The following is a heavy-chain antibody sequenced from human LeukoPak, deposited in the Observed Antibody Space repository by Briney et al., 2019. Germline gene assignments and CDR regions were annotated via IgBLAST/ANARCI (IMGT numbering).Heavy chain of an antibody. CDR2: INHSGST. CDR3: ARGVSITIFDP. D-gene: IGHD3-10*01. CDR1: GGSFSGYY. V-gene: IGHV4-34*01. J-gene: IGHJ5*02. Sequence: SSETLSLTCAVYGGSFSGYYWSWIRQPPGKGLEWIGEINHSGSTNYNPSLKSRVTISVDTSKNQFSLKLSSVTAADTAVYYCARGVSITIFDPWGQGTLVTVSS.